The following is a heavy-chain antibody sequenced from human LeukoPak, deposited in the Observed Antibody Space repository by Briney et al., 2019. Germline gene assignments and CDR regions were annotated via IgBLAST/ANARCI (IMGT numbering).Heavy chain of an antibody. Sequence: PGGSLRLSCAASGFTFSSYGMHWVRQAPGKGLEWVAVIWYDGSNKYYADSVKGRFTISRDNSKNTLFLQMNSLRAEDTAVYYCAKDLGVIIVPYAIDYYGLDVWGQGTKVTVSS. CDR2: IWYDGSNK. CDR1: GFTFSSYG. CDR3: AKDLGVIIVPYAIDYYGLDV. J-gene: IGHJ6*02. V-gene: IGHV3-30*02. D-gene: IGHD2-2*01.